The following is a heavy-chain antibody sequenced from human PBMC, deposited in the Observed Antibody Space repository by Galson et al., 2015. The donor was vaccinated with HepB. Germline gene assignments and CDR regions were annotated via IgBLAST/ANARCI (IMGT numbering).Heavy chain of an antibody. J-gene: IGHJ4*02. CDR2: IIPIFGTA. Sequence: SVKVSCKASGGTFSSYAISWVRRAPGQGLEWMGGIIPIFGTANYAQKFQGRVTITADKSTSTAYMELSSLRSEDTAVYYCALTGIAAAGSGPFSDYWGQGTLVTVSS. CDR3: ALTGIAAAGSGPFSDY. D-gene: IGHD6-13*01. CDR1: GGTFSSYA. V-gene: IGHV1-69*06.